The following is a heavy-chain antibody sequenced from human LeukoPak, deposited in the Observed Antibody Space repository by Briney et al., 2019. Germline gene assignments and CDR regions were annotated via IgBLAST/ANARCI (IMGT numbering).Heavy chain of an antibody. V-gene: IGHV1-18*01. CDR2: ITPYNGNT. CDR1: GYTVIGYG. CDR3: AREYGGNPGLFGY. D-gene: IGHD4-23*01. Sequence: VASVKVSCKASGYTVIGYGISWVRQAPGQGLEWMGWITPYNGNTNYVQNFQGRVTMTTDTSTSTAYMELRSLRSDDTALYYCAREYGGNPGLFGYSGEGRLVTVSS. J-gene: IGHJ4*02.